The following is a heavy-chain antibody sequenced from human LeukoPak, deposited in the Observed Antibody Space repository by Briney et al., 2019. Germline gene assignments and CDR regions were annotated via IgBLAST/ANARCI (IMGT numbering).Heavy chain of an antibody. Sequence: PGGSLRLSCAASGFNFGTYALHWLRQAPGKGLEWVTVISSDGKNKYYADSVRGRFTLSRDNSKNTVYLQMKSLRAEDTDVYYCAKGPRNWNEVGRDAFDIWGQGTMVTVSS. CDR2: ISSDGKNK. CDR1: GFNFGTYA. CDR3: AKGPRNWNEVGRDAFDI. V-gene: IGHV3-30*04. J-gene: IGHJ3*02. D-gene: IGHD1-1*01.